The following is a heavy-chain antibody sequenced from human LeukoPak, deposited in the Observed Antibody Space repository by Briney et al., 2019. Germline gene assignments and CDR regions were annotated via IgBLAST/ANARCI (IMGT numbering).Heavy chain of an antibody. D-gene: IGHD3-3*01. V-gene: IGHV4-4*07. CDR1: GGSISSYY. J-gene: IGHJ2*01. CDR3: ARSRFLEWLPYWYFDL. Sequence: SETLSLTCTVSGGSISSYYWSWIRQPAGKGLEWIGRIYTSGSTNYNPSLKSRVTMSVDTSKNQFSLKLSSVTAADTAVYYCARSRFLEWLPYWYFDLWGRGTLVTVSS. CDR2: IYTSGST.